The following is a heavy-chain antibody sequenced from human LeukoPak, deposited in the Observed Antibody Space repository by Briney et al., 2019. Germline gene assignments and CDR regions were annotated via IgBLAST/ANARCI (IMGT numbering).Heavy chain of an antibody. CDR1: GFTFSSYW. J-gene: IGHJ6*02. CDR2: IKHDGSET. Sequence: GGSLRLSCEASGFTFSSYWMSWVRQAPGKGLEWVANIKHDGSETFYVDSVKGRFTISRDKAKNSLYLHMSSLRAEDTAVYYCARDNMEWLLRYYSYGMDVWGLGTTVTVSS. V-gene: IGHV3-7*03. D-gene: IGHD3-3*01. CDR3: ARDNMEWLLRYYSYGMDV.